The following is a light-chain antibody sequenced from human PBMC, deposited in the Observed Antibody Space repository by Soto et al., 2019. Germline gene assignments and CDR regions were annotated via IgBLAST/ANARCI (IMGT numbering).Light chain of an antibody. J-gene: IGKJ2*01. CDR2: EAS. CDR3: QQYDNSPFT. Sequence: FVLTQSPGTLSFSPGERATLSCRASQTFRGNYIAWYQQKPGQAPRVLIFEASRRSTGAPDRFSGSGSGTDFSRNISRLEPEDFSVYYCQQYDNSPFTFGQGTNLEI. CDR1: QTFRGNY. V-gene: IGKV3-20*01.